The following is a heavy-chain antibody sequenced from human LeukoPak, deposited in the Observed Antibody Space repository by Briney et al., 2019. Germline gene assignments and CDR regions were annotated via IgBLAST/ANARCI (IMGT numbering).Heavy chain of an antibody. CDR3: ARVLFSDYDSSGYYGY. Sequence: GGSLGLSCAASGFTVSSNYMSWVRQSPGKGLEWVSVIYSGGSTYYADSVKGRFTISRHNSKNTLYLQMNSLRAEDTAVYYCARVLFSDYDSSGYYGYWGQGTLVTVSS. D-gene: IGHD3-22*01. J-gene: IGHJ4*02. CDR1: GFTVSSNY. V-gene: IGHV3-53*04. CDR2: IYSGGST.